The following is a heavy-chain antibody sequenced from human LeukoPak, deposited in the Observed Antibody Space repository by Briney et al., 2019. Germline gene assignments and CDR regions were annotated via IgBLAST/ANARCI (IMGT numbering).Heavy chain of an antibody. Sequence: GGSLRLSCAASGFTFSSYEMNWVRQAPGKGLEWVSYISSSGSTIYYADSVKGRFTVSRDNAKNSLYLQMNSLRAEDTAVYYCARGARYFQHWGQGTLVTVSS. V-gene: IGHV3-48*03. CDR2: ISSSGSTI. CDR1: GFTFSSYE. CDR3: ARGARYFQH. J-gene: IGHJ1*01.